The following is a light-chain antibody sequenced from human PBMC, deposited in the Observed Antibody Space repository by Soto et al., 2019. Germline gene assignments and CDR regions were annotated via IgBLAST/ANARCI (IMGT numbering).Light chain of an antibody. Sequence: QSVLTQPPSVSGAPGQRVTISCTGSSSNIGASYDVHWYQQLPGTAPKLLIYDNTNRPSGVPDRFSASKSGNTASLTVSGLQAEDEADYYCSSYAGSNNLVFGGGTKLTVL. J-gene: IGLJ2*01. CDR1: SSNIGASYD. CDR2: DNT. CDR3: SSYAGSNNLV. V-gene: IGLV1-40*01.